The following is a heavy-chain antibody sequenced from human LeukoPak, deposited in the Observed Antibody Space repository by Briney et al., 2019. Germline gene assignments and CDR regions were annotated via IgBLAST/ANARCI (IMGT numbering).Heavy chain of an antibody. J-gene: IGHJ4*02. CDR3: AKESGKFDY. Sequence: GGSLKLACATSGFTFSDALVNWVRQPPGKGLEWVSLISADGGSTFSADSVKGRFSISRDNSKNSLYLQMNSLRSEDTAMYYCAKESGKFDYWGQGTLVAVSS. CDR1: GFTFSDAL. V-gene: IGHV3-43*02. CDR2: ISADGGST.